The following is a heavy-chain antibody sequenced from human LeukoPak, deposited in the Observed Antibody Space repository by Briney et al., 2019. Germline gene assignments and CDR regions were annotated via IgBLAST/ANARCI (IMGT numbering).Heavy chain of an antibody. V-gene: IGHV3-23*01. Sequence: GGSLRLSCAASGFTFSSYAMSWVRQAPGKGLEWVSAISGSGGSTYYADSVEGRFTISRDNSKNTLYLQMNSLRAEDTAVSYCAKVGYGGGSWGAFDIWGQGTMVTVSS. D-gene: IGHD2-15*01. CDR3: AKVGYGGGSWGAFDI. CDR1: GFTFSSYA. CDR2: ISGSGGST. J-gene: IGHJ3*02.